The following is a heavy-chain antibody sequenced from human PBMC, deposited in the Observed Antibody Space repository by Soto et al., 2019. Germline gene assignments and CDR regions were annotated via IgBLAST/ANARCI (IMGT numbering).Heavy chain of an antibody. CDR3: AKDRGSGDQGRVRFDP. Sequence: EVQLLESGGGLVQPGGSLRLSCVASGFTLSNFAMSWVRQAPGKGLEWVSAISGRGENTYYADSVQGRFTISRDNSKNTLYLRMNSLRAEDTAVYYCAKDRGSGDQGRVRFDPWGQGTLVTVSS. CDR1: GFTLSNFA. CDR2: ISGRGENT. J-gene: IGHJ5*02. V-gene: IGHV3-23*01. D-gene: IGHD2-15*01.